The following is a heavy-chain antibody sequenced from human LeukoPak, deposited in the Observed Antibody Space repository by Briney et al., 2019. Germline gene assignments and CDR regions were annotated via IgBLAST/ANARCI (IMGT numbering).Heavy chain of an antibody. CDR3: AKDRAAPATPYNWFDP. D-gene: IGHD6-13*01. CDR2: ISGSGGST. V-gene: IGHV3-23*01. J-gene: IGHJ5*02. Sequence: GGSLRLSCAASGFTFNNYAMSWVRRAPAKGLEWVSTISGSGGSTYYADSVKVRFTISRDNSRTTLYLQMNSLRAEDTAVYYCAKDRAAPATPYNWFDPWGQGTLVTVSS. CDR1: GFTFNNYA.